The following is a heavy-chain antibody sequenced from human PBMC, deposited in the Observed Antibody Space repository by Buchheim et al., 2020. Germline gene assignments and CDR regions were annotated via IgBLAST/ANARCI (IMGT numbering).Heavy chain of an antibody. CDR3: ASFYCSSTSCVDY. Sequence: QVQLVESGGGVVQHGRCLRLSCAASGFTFSSYAMHWVRQAPGKGLEWVAVISYDGSNKYYADSVKGRFTISRENSKNTLYLQMNSLRAEDTAVYYCASFYCSSTSCVDYWGQGTL. CDR2: ISYDGSNK. V-gene: IGHV3-30*04. D-gene: IGHD2-2*01. CDR1: GFTFSSYA. J-gene: IGHJ4*02.